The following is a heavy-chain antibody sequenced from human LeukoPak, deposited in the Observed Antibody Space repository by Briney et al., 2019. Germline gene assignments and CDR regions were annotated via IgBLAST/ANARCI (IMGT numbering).Heavy chain of an antibody. V-gene: IGHV4-34*01. CDR3: ARGRAMVIY. CDR2: INHSGST. CDR1: GGSFSGYY. D-gene: IGHD5-18*01. J-gene: IGHJ4*02. Sequence: SETLSRTCAVYGGSFSGYYWSWIRQPPGKGLEWIGEINHSGSTNYNPSLKSRVTISVDTSKNQFSLKLSPVTAADTAVYYCARGRAMVIYWGQGTLVTVSS.